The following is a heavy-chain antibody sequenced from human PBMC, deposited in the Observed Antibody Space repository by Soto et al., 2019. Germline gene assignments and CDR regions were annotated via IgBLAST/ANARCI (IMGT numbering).Heavy chain of an antibody. CDR3: AKDRLSDYYYYGMDA. V-gene: IGHV3-23*01. CDR1: GFTFSRYA. Sequence: EVQLLQSGGGLVQPGGSLRLSCVGSGFTFSRYAMIWVRQTPGKGLEWVSGIGDRGTCTYYADSVKGRFTISRNNSGTTLFLQMNSLRANNTAVYYCAKDRLSDYYYYGMDACGQGTTVTV. CDR2: IGDRGTCT. D-gene: IGHD6-19*01. J-gene: IGHJ6*02.